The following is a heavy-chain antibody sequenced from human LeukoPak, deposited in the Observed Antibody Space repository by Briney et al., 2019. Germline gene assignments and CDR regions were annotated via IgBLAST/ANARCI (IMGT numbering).Heavy chain of an antibody. J-gene: IGHJ6*03. D-gene: IGHD6-13*01. CDR1: SGPITNYY. Sequence: SETLSLTCTVSSGPITNYYWSWIRQPPGKGLEWIGYIYYSGSTNYNPSLKSRVTISVDRSKNQFSLKLTSVTAADTAVYYCARLLPRSTAGTTYMDVWGKGTTVTVSS. CDR3: ARLLPRSTAGTTYMDV. V-gene: IGHV4-59*08. CDR2: IYYSGST.